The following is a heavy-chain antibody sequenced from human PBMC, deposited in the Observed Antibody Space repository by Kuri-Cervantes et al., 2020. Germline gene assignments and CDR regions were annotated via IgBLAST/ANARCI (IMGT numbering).Heavy chain of an antibody. D-gene: IGHD2-15*01. V-gene: IGHV3-30*18. Sequence: GGSLRLFCAASGFTFSSYGMHWVRQAPGKGLEWVAVISYDGSNKYYADSVKGRFTISRDNSKNTLYLQMNSLRAEDTAVYYCAKVRSALPDDYWGQGTLVTVSS. J-gene: IGHJ4*02. CDR2: ISYDGSNK. CDR1: GFTFSSYG. CDR3: AKVRSALPDDY.